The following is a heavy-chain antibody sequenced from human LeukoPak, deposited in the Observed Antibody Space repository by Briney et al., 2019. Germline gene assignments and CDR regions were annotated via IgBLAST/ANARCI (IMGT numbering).Heavy chain of an antibody. J-gene: IGHJ4*02. CDR1: GFIFGSYA. CDR3: AKTSLLLWFGD. V-gene: IGHV3-23*01. Sequence: GGSLRLSCAASGFIFGSYAINWVRQAPGKGLEWVSAIGGSGSSTYYADSVKGRFTISRDNSKNTLYLQMNSLRAEDTAVYYCAKTSLLLWFGDWGQGTLVTVSS. D-gene: IGHD3-10*01. CDR2: IGGSGSST.